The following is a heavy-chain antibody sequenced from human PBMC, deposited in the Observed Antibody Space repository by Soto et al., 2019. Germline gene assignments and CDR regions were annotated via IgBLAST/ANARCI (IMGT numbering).Heavy chain of an antibody. CDR2: INPNSVGT. J-gene: IGHJ4*02. CDR1: GYTFTGYY. Sequence: QVQLVQSGAEVKKPGASVKVSCRASGYTFTGYYMHWVRQAPGQGLEWMGWINPNSVGTNYAQNFQGWVTMTRDTSIRTAYMELSRLRSDDTAVYYCARTHCSSTRCYVGSWDYWGQGTLVTVSS. D-gene: IGHD2-2*01. CDR3: ARTHCSSTRCYVGSWDY. V-gene: IGHV1-2*04.